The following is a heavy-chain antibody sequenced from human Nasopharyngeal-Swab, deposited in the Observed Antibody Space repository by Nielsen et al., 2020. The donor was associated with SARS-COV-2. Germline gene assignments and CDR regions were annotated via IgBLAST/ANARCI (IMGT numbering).Heavy chain of an antibody. Sequence: SETLSLTCTVSGGSISSYYWSWIRQPPGKGLEWIGYIFHSGSTNYNPSLKSRVTISVDTSKNQFSLRLSSVTAADMAVYYCARDDTAMATGFDYWGQGVLVTASS. J-gene: IGHJ4*02. CDR2: IFHSGST. CDR3: ARDDTAMATGFDY. V-gene: IGHV4-59*01. D-gene: IGHD5-18*01. CDR1: GGSISSYY.